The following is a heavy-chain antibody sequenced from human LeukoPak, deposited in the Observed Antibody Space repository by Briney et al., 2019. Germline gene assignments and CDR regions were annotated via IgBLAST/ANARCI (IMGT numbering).Heavy chain of an antibody. J-gene: IGHJ5*02. V-gene: IGHV1-69*06. CDR1: GGTFSSYA. D-gene: IGHD2-2*01. CDR3: ALRVVVPAANYNWFDP. CDR2: IIPIFGTA. Sequence: SVKVSCKASGGTFSSYAISWVRQAPGQGLEWMGGIIPIFGTANYAQKFQGRVTITADKSTSTAYMELGSLRSEDTAVYYCALRVVVPAANYNWFDPWGQGTLVTVSS.